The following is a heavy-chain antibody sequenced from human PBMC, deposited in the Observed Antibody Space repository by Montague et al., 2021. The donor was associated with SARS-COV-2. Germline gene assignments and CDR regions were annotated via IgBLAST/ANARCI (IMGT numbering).Heavy chain of an antibody. J-gene: IGHJ4*02. CDR2: IDWDEDQ. D-gene: IGHD4-17*01. CDR1: GFSLNASGMC. V-gene: IGHV2-70*01. CDR3: ARSYGDYRDSYFDY. Sequence: KPTQTLTLTCTFSGFSLNASGMCVSWIRQPPGKALEWLALIDWDEDQYYSTSLKTRLTISKDTSKNQVVLTMTNMDPIDTATYYCARSYGDYRDSYFDYWGQGTLVTVSS.